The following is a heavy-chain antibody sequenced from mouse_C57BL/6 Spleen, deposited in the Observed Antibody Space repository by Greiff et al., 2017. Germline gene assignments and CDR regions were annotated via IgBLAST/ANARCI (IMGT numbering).Heavy chain of an antibody. CDR1: GYTFTDYN. D-gene: IGHD2-4*01. CDR3: ARYDYAYYYAIDY. CDR2: IYPGNGDT. V-gene: IGHV1-18*01. Sequence: VQLQQSGPELVKPGASVKIPCKASGYTFTDYNMDWVKQSHGTSLEWIGAIYPGNGDTTYNQKFKGKATLTVDNSSSTAYMQLSSLTSGDSAVYFCARYDYAYYYAIDYWGQGTSGTVSS. J-gene: IGHJ4*01.